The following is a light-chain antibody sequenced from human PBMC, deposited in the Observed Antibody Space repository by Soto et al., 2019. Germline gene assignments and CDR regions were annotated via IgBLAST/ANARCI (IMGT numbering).Light chain of an antibody. CDR3: QQYGSSPYT. CDR1: QSVISSS. Sequence: EIVLPHSPPTLSLSPGERATPSCGARQSVISSSFAWYQQKPGLAPRLLMYDASSRATGFPDRFSGSGSGTDFALTISRLEPEDFAVYYCQQYGSSPYTFGQGTKLEIK. CDR2: DAS. V-gene: IGKV3D-20*01. J-gene: IGKJ2*01.